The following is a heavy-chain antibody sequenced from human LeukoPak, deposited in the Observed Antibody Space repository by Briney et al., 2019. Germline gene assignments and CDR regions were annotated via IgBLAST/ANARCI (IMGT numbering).Heavy chain of an antibody. V-gene: IGHV4-59*01. CDR1: GGSISSYY. J-gene: IGHJ5*02. Sequence: SETLSLTCTVSGGSISSYYWSWIRQPPGKGLEWIGYIYYSGSTNYNPSLKSRVTISVDTSKNQFSLKLSSVTAADTAVYYCARVIPVVPAAIESPWFDPWGQGTLVTVSS. CDR3: ARVIPVVPAAIESPWFDP. CDR2: IYYSGST. D-gene: IGHD2-2*02.